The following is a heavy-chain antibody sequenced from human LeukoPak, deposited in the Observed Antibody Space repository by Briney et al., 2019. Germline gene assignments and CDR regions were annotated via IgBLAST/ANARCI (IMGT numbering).Heavy chain of an antibody. Sequence: SQTLSLTCAISGDSVSSKNAAWNWIRQSPSRGLEWLGRTYYRSKWYNEYAVSVKSRVTINPDTSKNQFSLQLNSMTPEGTAVYYCARTAMRVVDSWGQGTLVTVSS. CDR3: ARTAMRVVDS. CDR1: GDSVSSKNAA. J-gene: IGHJ4*02. V-gene: IGHV6-1*01. D-gene: IGHD5-18*01. CDR2: TYYRSKWYN.